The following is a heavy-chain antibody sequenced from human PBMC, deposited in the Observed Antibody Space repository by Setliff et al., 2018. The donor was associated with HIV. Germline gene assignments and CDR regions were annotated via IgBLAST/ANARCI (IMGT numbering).Heavy chain of an antibody. V-gene: IGHV1-2*02. Sequence: ASVKVSCKASGYTFTGYYMHWVRQAPGQGLEWMGWINPNSGDTNYAQKFQGRVTMTRDTSISTAYMELSRLRSDDTAMYYCATDPGYSSTWYSESFQHWGQGTVVTVSS. J-gene: IGHJ1*01. CDR2: INPNSGDT. CDR1: GYTFTGYY. CDR3: ATDPGYSSTWYSESFQH. D-gene: IGHD6-13*01.